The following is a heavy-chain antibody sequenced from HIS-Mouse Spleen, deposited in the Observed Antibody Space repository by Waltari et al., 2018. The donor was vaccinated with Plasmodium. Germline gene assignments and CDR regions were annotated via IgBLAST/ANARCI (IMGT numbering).Heavy chain of an antibody. J-gene: IGHJ4*02. V-gene: IGHV3-23*01. D-gene: IGHD7-27*01. CDR2: IRGSGGST. CDR1: GFTFCRSP. Sequence: VQLLASGGGLVQPGRSLRLSCAAPGFTFCRSPLSLVRSAPGKGGEEVSGIRGSGGSTYYADCVKGRFTISRDNSKNTLYLQMNSLRAEDTAVYYCAKSSKGTGDLWDYWGQGTLVTVSS. CDR3: AKSSKGTGDLWDY.